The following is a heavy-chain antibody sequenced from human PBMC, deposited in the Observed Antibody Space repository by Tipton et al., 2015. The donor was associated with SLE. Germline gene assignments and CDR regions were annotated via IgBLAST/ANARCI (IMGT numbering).Heavy chain of an antibody. Sequence: LRLSCTVSGGSISSYYWSWIRQPPGKGLEWIGYIYYSGSTNYNPSLKSRVTISVDTSKNQFSLKLSSVTAADTAVYYCARAMEGAFDIWGQGTMVTVSS. CDR2: IYYSGST. J-gene: IGHJ3*02. CDR1: GGSISSYY. CDR3: ARAMEGAFDI. V-gene: IGHV4-59*12. D-gene: IGHD3-10*01.